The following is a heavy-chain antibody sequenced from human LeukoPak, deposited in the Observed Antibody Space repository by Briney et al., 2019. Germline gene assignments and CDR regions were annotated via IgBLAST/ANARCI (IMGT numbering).Heavy chain of an antibody. V-gene: IGHV3-21*01. CDR2: ISSSSSYI. D-gene: IGHD5-18*01. J-gene: IGHJ4*02. CDR1: GFTFSNYA. CDR3: ARDWSRYGYGSYNFDY. Sequence: NAGGSLRLSCAASGFTFSNYALSWVRQAPGKGLEWVSSISSSSSYIYYADSVKGRFTISRDNAKNSLYLQMNSLRAEDTAVYYCARDWSRYGYGSYNFDYWGQGTLVTVSS.